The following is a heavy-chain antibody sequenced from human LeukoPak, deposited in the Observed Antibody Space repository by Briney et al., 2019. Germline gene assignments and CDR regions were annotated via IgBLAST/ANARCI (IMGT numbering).Heavy chain of an antibody. J-gene: IGHJ4*02. Sequence: AASAFTVSSSFMSWVRQAPGKGLEWVALIWYDGSNKYYTDSVKGRLTISRDNSKDTLFLQMNGLRAEDTAVYYCAREGPRGNSQFDYWGQGTLVTVSS. CDR1: AFTVSSSF. CDR2: IWYDGSNK. CDR3: AREGPRGNSQFDY. D-gene: IGHD2/OR15-2a*01. V-gene: IGHV3-33*08.